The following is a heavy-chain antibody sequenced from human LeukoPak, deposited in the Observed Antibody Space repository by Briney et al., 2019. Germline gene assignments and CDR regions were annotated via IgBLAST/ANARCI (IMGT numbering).Heavy chain of an antibody. V-gene: IGHV4-34*01. D-gene: IGHD6-13*01. CDR1: GGSFSGYY. CDR3: ESRTAAGLYCFDY. J-gene: IGHJ4*02. CDR2: INHSGST. Sequence: PSETLSLTCAVYGGSFSGYYWSWIRQPPGKGLEWIGEINHSGSTNYNPSLKSRVTISVDTSKNQFSLKLSSVTAADTAVYYCESRTAAGLYCFDYWGQGTLVTVSS.